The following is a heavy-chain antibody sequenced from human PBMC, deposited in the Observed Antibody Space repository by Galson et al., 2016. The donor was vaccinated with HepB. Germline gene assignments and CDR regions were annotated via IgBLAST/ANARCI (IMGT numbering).Heavy chain of an antibody. Sequence: ETLSLTCAVSGASISNRNWWSWVRQPPGQGLEWIGKVYRSGTTNYTPSLRRRVSMSVDKSKNQFSLKLTSVTAADTAVYYCARGQEGQDGYDYWGQGTLVTVSS. CDR3: ARGQEGQDGYDY. D-gene: IGHD6-13*01. CDR2: VYRSGTT. CDR1: GASISNRNW. V-gene: IGHV4-4*02. J-gene: IGHJ4*02.